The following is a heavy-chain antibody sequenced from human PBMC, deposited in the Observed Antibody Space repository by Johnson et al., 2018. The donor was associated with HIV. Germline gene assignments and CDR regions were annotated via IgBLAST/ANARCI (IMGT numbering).Heavy chain of an antibody. Sequence: VQLVESGGGVVQPGRSLRLSCAASGFRFSNYALHWVRQTPGKGLEWVSSISGGSTYYAYPRRGRFTISRDNSKNTLYLQMNSLRAEDTAVYYCARVPNDAFDIWGQGTMVTVSS. J-gene: IGHJ3*02. V-gene: IGHV3-38-3*01. CDR2: ISGGST. CDR3: ARVPNDAFDI. CDR1: GFRFSNYA.